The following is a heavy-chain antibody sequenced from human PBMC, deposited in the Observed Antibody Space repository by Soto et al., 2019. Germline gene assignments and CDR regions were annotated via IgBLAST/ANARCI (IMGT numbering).Heavy chain of an antibody. V-gene: IGHV5-51*01. CDR1: GYSFTSYW. J-gene: IGHJ6*02. Sequence: LGESLKISCKGSGYSFTSYWIGWVRQMPGKGLEWMGIIYPGDSDTRYSPSFQGQVTISADKSISTAYLQWSSLKASDTAMYYCARGVDFSYYYDSSGPPLKVPPRLGMDVWGQGTTVTVSS. CDR3: ARGVDFSYYYDSSGPPLKVPPRLGMDV. CDR2: IYPGDSDT. D-gene: IGHD3-22*01.